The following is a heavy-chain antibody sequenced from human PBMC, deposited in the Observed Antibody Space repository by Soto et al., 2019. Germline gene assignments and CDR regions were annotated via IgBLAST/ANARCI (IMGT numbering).Heavy chain of an antibody. CDR3: ARRSTYCSSSGCYFDY. D-gene: IGHD2-2*01. J-gene: IGHJ4*02. V-gene: IGHV5-51*01. CDR1: GYSFISYW. Sequence: LKISCKGSGYSFISYWIVWVRQMPGKGLEYMGIIYPGDSDTRYSPSFQGQVTISADKSISTAYLQWSSLKASDTAMYYCARRSTYCSSSGCYFDYWGQGIPVTVSS. CDR2: IYPGDSDT.